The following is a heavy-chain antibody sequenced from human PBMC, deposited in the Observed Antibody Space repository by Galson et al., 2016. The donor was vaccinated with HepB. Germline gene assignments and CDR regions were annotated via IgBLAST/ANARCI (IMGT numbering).Heavy chain of an antibody. CDR2: IYYSGST. D-gene: IGHD2-2*01. CDR1: GGSISSSSYY. CDR3: ARRTVVPTAGNWFDP. J-gene: IGHJ5*02. Sequence: SETLSLTCTVSGGSISSSSYYWGWIRQPPGKGLEWLGSIYYSGSTYYNPSLKSRVTISVDTSKNQFSLKLSSVTAADTAVYFCARRTVVPTAGNWFDPWGQGTLVTVSS. V-gene: IGHV4-39*01.